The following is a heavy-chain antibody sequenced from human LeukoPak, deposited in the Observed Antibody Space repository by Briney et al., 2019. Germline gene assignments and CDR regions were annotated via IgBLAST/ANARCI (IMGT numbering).Heavy chain of an antibody. V-gene: IGHV3-74*01. CDR1: EFTFSAYW. Sequence: GGSLRLSCAASEFTFSAYWMHWVRQAPGKGLVWVSRIRGDGSMTNYADSVKGRFTISRDNAKNTLYLQMNSLRLEGTAVYYCARENLAAAADYWGQGTVVTVSS. CDR2: IRGDGSMT. D-gene: IGHD6-25*01. CDR3: ARENLAAAADY. J-gene: IGHJ4*02.